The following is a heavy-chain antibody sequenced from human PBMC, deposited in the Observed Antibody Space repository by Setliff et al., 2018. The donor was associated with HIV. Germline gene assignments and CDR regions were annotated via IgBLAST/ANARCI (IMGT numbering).Heavy chain of an antibody. CDR3: ARDNYDDYSRVQMDV. D-gene: IGHD4-17*01. Sequence: ASVKVSCKASGYTFTSYGISWVRQAPGQGLEWMGWINPNSGATNYAQKFQGRVTMTTDTSTSTAYMELRSLRSDDTAIYYCARDNYDDYSRVQMDVWGKGTTVTVSS. CDR1: GYTFTSYG. V-gene: IGHV1-18*01. CDR2: INPNSGAT. J-gene: IGHJ6*04.